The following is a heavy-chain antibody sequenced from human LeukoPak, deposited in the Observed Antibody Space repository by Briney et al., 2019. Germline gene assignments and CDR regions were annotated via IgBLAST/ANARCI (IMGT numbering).Heavy chain of an antibody. CDR1: GGSISNYY. Sequence: SETLSLTCTVSGGSISNYYWSWIRQTPGKGLEWIGYIHNSGSTKYNPSLKSPVSISVDTSKNQFSLKLSSVTAADTAVYYCARFFGSYYVDYWGQGTLVTVSS. J-gene: IGHJ4*02. CDR3: ARFFGSYYVDY. V-gene: IGHV4-59*12. D-gene: IGHD1-26*01. CDR2: IHNSGST.